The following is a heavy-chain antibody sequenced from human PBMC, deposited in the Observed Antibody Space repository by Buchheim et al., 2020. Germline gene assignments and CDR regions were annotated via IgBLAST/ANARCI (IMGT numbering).Heavy chain of an antibody. Sequence: QLQLQESGPGLVKPSETLSLTCTVSGGSISSSSYYWGWIRQPPGKGLEWIGSIYYSGSTYYNPSLKSRVTISVDTSKNQFPLKLSSVTAADTAVYYCARDGYNSYYYYGMDVWGQGTT. J-gene: IGHJ6*02. CDR2: IYYSGST. D-gene: IGHD5-24*01. V-gene: IGHV4-39*07. CDR1: GGSISSSSYY. CDR3: ARDGYNSYYYYGMDV.